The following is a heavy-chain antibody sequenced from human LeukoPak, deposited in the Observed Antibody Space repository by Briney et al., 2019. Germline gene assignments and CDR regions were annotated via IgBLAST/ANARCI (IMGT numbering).Heavy chain of an antibody. J-gene: IGHJ5*02. CDR2: IIPILGIA. D-gene: IGHD3-10*01. V-gene: IGHV1-69*04. CDR3: AGDQNTMVRGDNWFDP. CDR1: GYTFTSYA. Sequence: ASVKVSCKASGYTFTSYAMHWVRQAPGQGLEWMGRIIPILGIANYAQKFQGRVTITADKSTSTAYMELSSLRSEDTAVYYCAGDQNTMVRGDNWFDPWGQGTLVTVSS.